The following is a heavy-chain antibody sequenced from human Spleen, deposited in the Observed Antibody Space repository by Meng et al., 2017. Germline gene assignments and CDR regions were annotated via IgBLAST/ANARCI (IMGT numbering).Heavy chain of an antibody. Sequence: QVRLQQWGAGLLKPSETLSLTCVVSGGSFSDYYWSWIRQPPGKGLEWIGEINHSGSTNYNPSLESRATISVDTSQNNLSLKLSSVTAADSAVYYCARGPTTVAHDFDYWGQGTLVTVSS. CDR2: INHSGST. CDR3: ARGPTTVAHDFDY. V-gene: IGHV4-34*01. CDR1: GGSFSDYY. D-gene: IGHD4-11*01. J-gene: IGHJ4*02.